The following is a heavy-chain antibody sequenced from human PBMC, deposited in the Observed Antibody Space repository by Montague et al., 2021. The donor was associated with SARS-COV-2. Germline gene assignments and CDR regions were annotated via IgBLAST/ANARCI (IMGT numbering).Heavy chain of an antibody. D-gene: IGHD3-9*01. CDR3: ARDMYYDILTGYYTY. CDR2: ISSSSSYI. Sequence: SLRLSCAASGFTFSSYSINWVRQAPGKGLEWVSSISSSSSYIYYADSVKGRFTISRDNAKNSLYLQMNSLRAEDTAVYYCARDMYYDILTGYYTYWGQGTLVTVSS. V-gene: IGHV3-21*01. J-gene: IGHJ4*02. CDR1: GFTFSSYS.